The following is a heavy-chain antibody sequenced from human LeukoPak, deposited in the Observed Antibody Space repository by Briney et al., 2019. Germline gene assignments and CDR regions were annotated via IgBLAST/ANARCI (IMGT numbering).Heavy chain of an antibody. CDR1: GYIFTSYG. J-gene: IGHJ6*03. V-gene: IGHV1-18*01. CDR2: ISAYNGNT. D-gene: IGHD2-2*01. Sequence: ASVTVSCKASGYIFTSYGISWVRQAPGQGLEWMGWISAYNGNTNYAQKLQGRVTMTTDTSTSTAYMELRSLRSDDTAVYYCARSRVDCSSTSCYRDYYYMDVWGKGTTVTVSS. CDR3: ARSRVDCSSTSCYRDYYYMDV.